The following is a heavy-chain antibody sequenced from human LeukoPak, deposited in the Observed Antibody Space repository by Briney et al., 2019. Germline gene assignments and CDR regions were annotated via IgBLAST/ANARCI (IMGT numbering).Heavy chain of an antibody. CDR1: RFSFSIYW. V-gene: IGHV3-7*03. Sequence: GGSLRLSCAASRFSFSIYWMSWVRQAPGKALEWVANINQDGSETYYVDSVEGRFTISRDNAKNSLYLQMNSLRAEDTAVYYCARADGTGGPYDYWGQGTLVTVSS. J-gene: IGHJ4*02. CDR2: INQDGSET. CDR3: ARADGTGGPYDY. D-gene: IGHD3/OR15-3a*01.